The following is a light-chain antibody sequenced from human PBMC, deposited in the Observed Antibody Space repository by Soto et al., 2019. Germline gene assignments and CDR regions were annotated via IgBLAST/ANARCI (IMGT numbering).Light chain of an antibody. CDR2: SAS. J-gene: IGKJ1*01. V-gene: IGKV3-15*01. Sequence: EIVMTQSPATLSVSPGERATLSCRASQSVSSKLAWYQQKPGQAPRVLIYSASTRATGIPARFSGSGSRTEFTLNISSLQSEDFAVYYCQHYNDWPPTWTFGQGTRVEIK. CDR3: QHYNDWPPTWT. CDR1: QSVSSK.